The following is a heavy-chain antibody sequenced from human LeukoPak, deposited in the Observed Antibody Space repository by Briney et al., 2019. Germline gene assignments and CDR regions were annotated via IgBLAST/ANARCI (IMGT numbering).Heavy chain of an antibody. D-gene: IGHD3-10*01. CDR1: GYTFTGYY. J-gene: IGHJ5*02. CDR2: INPNSGGT. V-gene: IGHV1-2*02. CDR3: ARDLMVRGVIRGFDP. Sequence: ASVKVSFKSSGYTFTGYYMHWVRQAPGQGLEWMGWINPNSGGTNYAQKFQGRVTMSRDTSISTAYMEPSRLRSDDTAVYYCARDLMVRGVIRGFDPWGQGTLVTVSS.